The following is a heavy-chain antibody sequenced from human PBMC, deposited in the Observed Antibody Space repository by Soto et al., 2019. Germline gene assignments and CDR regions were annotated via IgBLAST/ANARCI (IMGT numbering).Heavy chain of an antibody. V-gene: IGHV1-46*03. Sequence: ASLKVSCKASGYTFTSYYMHCVRQAPGQGLEWMGIINPSGGSTSYAQKFQGRVTMTRDTSTSTVYMELSSLRSEDTAVYYCARDRIAVAGTALYYFDYWGQGTLVTVSS. CDR3: ARDRIAVAGTALYYFDY. J-gene: IGHJ4*02. CDR2: INPSGGST. CDR1: GYTFTSYY. D-gene: IGHD6-19*01.